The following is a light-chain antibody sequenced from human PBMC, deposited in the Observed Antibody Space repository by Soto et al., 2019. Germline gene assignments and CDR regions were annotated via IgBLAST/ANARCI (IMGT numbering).Light chain of an antibody. Sequence: DIQMTQSPSSLSASVGDRVTITCRASQGISNYLAWYQQKPGKAPQLLIYAASTLQSGVPSWFSGSGSGTDFTLTISSLQPEDVATYYCQRHNSAPPVSFGPGTKVDLK. CDR3: QRHNSAPPVS. CDR2: AAS. V-gene: IGKV1-27*01. J-gene: IGKJ3*01. CDR1: QGISNY.